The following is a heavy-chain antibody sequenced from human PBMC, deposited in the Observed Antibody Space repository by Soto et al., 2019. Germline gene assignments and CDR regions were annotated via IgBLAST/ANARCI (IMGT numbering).Heavy chain of an antibody. CDR1: GYTFTSYY. V-gene: IGHV1-46*01. D-gene: IGHD3-9*01. J-gene: IGHJ6*02. Sequence: ASVKVSCKASGYTFTSYYMHWVRQAPGQGLEWMGIINPSGGSTSYAQKFQGRVTMTRDTSTSTVYMELSSLRSEDTAVYYCARPRLRYFDWLPHYYYGMDVWGQGTMVTVSS. CDR2: INPSGGST. CDR3: ARPRLRYFDWLPHYYYGMDV.